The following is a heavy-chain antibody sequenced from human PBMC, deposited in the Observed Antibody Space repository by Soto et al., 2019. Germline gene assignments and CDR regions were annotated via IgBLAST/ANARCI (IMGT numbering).Heavy chain of an antibody. CDR2: ITDSGSDT. D-gene: IGHD4-4*01. Sequence: PGGSLRLSCAASGFTFNNYAMGWVRQAPGKGLEWVSAITDSGSDTYYIDSVKGRFTISADKSISTAYLQWSSLKASDTAMYYCARANSNYEDYYYYGMDVWGQGTTVTVSS. CDR3: ARANSNYEDYYYYGMDV. CDR1: GFTFNNYA. V-gene: IGHV3-23*02. J-gene: IGHJ6*02.